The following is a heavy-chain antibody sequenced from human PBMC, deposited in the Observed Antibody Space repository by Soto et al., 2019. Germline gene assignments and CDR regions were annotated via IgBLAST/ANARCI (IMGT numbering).Heavy chain of an antibody. CDR3: ARSVDFWSGYYTGFVY. CDR1: GGTISSYD. D-gene: IGHD3-3*01. J-gene: IGHJ4*02. V-gene: IGHV1-69*06. Sequence: QVQLVQSGPEVKKPGSSVRVSCKASGGTISSYDISWMRQAPGQGLEWMGGIIPIFGTANYAQKFQGRVTITADKSTSTAYMELSSLRSEDTAVYYCARSVDFWSGYYTGFVYWGQGTLVTVSS. CDR2: IIPIFGTA.